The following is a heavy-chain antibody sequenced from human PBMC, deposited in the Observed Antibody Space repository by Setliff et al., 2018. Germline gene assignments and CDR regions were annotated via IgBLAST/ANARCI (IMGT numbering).Heavy chain of an antibody. D-gene: IGHD2-15*01. V-gene: IGHV1-18*04. CDR2: ISAYNGNT. Sequence: ASEKVSCKASGYTFTNSIMNWVRQAPGQGLEWMGWISAYNGNTYHAQKFQDRLSMTTDTSTSTAYMELRSLRADDTAVYYCERLVRHCTRISCQRTSEADLWGQGTQVTVSS. CDR1: GYTFTNSI. J-gene: IGHJ5*02. CDR3: ERLVRHCTRISCQRTSEADL.